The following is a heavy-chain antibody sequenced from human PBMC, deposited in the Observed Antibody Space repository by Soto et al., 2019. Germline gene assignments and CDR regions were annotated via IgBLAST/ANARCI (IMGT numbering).Heavy chain of an antibody. V-gene: IGHV1-2*02. Sequence: AASVKVSCKASGYTFTGYYMHWVRQAPGQGLEWMGWINPNSGGTNYAQKFQGRVTMTRDTSISTAYMELSRLRSDDTAVYYCARGVPAANYYYYGMDVWGQGTTVTVSS. CDR1: GYTFTGYY. D-gene: IGHD2-2*01. CDR2: INPNSGGT. CDR3: ARGVPAANYYYYGMDV. J-gene: IGHJ6*02.